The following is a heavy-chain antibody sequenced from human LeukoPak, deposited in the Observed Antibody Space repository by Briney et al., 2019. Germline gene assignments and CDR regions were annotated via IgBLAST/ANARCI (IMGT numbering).Heavy chain of an antibody. Sequence: PSETLSLTCAVSAGSISSSSYSWGWIRQPPGKGLEWIGSIYYSGSTYYNPSLKSRVTISVDTSKNQFSLKLSSVTAADTAVYYCARHVGVTAISEFDYWGQGTLVTVSS. V-gene: IGHV4-39*01. D-gene: IGHD2-21*02. CDR1: AGSISSSSYS. J-gene: IGHJ4*02. CDR2: IYYSGST. CDR3: ARHVGVTAISEFDY.